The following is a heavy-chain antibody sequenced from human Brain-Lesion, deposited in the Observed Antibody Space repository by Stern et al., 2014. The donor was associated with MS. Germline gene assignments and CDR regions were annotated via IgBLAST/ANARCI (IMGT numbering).Heavy chain of an antibody. CDR1: GYIFTGYY. D-gene: IGHD3-3*01. CDR2: INPNTGGP. Sequence: VQLEASGAEVKKPGASVKVSCKTSGYIFTGYYIHWVRQAPGQGLEWMAWINPNTGGPKYAQKFQGRVTMSRDTSISTAYVELSSLTSDDTAVYYCARDQRGITIFGVVTDYYYLGMDVWGQGTTVTVSS. J-gene: IGHJ6*02. CDR3: ARDQRGITIFGVVTDYYYLGMDV. V-gene: IGHV1-2*02.